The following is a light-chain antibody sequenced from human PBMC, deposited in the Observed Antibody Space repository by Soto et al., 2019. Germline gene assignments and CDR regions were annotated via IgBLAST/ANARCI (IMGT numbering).Light chain of an antibody. CDR3: CSYTTSNTRQIV. V-gene: IGLV2-14*01. CDR2: DVS. J-gene: IGLJ1*01. Sequence: QSVLTQPGSVSGSPGQSIPISCTGNSSDVGGYNYVSWYQQHPGNAPKFMIYDVSNRPSGVSNRFSGSKFGNTASLTISGLQAEDEADYYCCSYTTSNTRQIVFGTGTKVTVL. CDR1: SSDVGGYNY.